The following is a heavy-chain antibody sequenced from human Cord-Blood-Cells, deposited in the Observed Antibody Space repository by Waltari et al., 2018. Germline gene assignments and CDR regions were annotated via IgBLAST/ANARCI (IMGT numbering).Heavy chain of an antibody. D-gene: IGHD2-2*01. CDR1: GGTFSSYA. V-gene: IGHV1-69*09. Sequence: QVQLVQSGAEVKKPGSSVKVSCKASGGTFSSYAISWVRQAPGQGLEWMGRIIPILGIANYAQKFQGRVTITADKSTSTAYMELSSLRSEDTAVYYCARGGIVVPAAISWFDPWGQGTLVTVSS. CDR3: ARGGIVVPAAISWFDP. CDR2: IIPILGIA. J-gene: IGHJ5*02.